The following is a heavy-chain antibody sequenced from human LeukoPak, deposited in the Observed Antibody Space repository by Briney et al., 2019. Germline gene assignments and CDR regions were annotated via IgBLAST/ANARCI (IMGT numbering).Heavy chain of an antibody. J-gene: IGHJ4*02. CDR3: ARGRNPYGDYFGTDNDY. CDR2: ISSSSNYR. V-gene: IGHV3-21*01. D-gene: IGHD4-17*01. CDR1: GFTFSYYS. Sequence: PGGSLRLSCAASGFTFSYYSMNWVRQAPGKGPEWVSSISSSSNYRYYADSVKGRFTISRDNAKNSLYLQMNSLRAEDTAVYYCARGRNPYGDYFGTDNDYWGQGNLVTVSS.